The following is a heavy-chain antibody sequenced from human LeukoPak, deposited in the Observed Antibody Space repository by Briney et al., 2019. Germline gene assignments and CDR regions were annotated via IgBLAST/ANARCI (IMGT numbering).Heavy chain of an antibody. CDR3: ARVAYYYDTATYYNPAHLDF. Sequence: PSETLSLTCTVSGGSMSNYYWTWLRQPPGKGLAWLGYVYYRGSTNYNPSLKSRVTISVDTSENQFSLKLSSVTAADTAVYYCARVAYYYDTATYYNPAHLDFWGQGALVTVSS. CDR1: GGSMSNYY. CDR2: VYYRGST. D-gene: IGHD3-10*01. V-gene: IGHV4-59*01. J-gene: IGHJ4*02.